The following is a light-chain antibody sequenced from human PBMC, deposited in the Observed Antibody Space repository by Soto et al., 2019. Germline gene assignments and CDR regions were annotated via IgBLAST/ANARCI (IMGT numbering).Light chain of an antibody. V-gene: IGKV1-39*01. CDR3: QHSYRAPLT. CDR1: QTISSY. Sequence: DIQMTQSPPSLSASVGDRVTITCRASQTISSYLTWYQQKPGKAPKLLIYSTSTLQSGVPSRFSGSGSGTDFTLTISRLQPEDFATYYCQHSYRAPLTFGPGTRVDLK. J-gene: IGKJ3*01. CDR2: STS.